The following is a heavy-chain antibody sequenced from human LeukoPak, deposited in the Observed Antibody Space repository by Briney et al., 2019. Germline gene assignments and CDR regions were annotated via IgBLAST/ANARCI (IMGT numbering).Heavy chain of an antibody. V-gene: IGHV3-30*03. CDR3: ARDGAVAGTDFDY. Sequence: GGSLRLSCAASGFTFSDYGMHWVRQAPGKGLEWLTIISYDGATKYYADSVKGRFTISRDNAKNSLYLQMNSLRAEDTAIYYCARDGAVAGTDFDYWGQGTMVTVSS. D-gene: IGHD6-19*01. CDR1: GFTFSDYG. J-gene: IGHJ4*02. CDR2: ISYDGATK.